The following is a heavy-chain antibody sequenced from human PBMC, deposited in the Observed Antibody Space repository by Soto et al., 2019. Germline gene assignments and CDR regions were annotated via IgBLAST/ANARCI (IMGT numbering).Heavy chain of an antibody. CDR3: ARPRGYDSSGYPYYYYYGMDV. V-gene: IGHV1-69*12. J-gene: IGHJ6*02. Sequence: QVQLVQSGAEVKKPGSSVKVSCKASGGTFSSYAISWVRQAPGQGLEWMGGIIPIFGTANYAQKFQGRVTITADESTSTDYMELSSLRSEDTAVYYCARPRGYDSSGYPYYYYYGMDVWGQGTTVTVSS. D-gene: IGHD3-22*01. CDR2: IIPIFGTA. CDR1: GGTFSSYA.